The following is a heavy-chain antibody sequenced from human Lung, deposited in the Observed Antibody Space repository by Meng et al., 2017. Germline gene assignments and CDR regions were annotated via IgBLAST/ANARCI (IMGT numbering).Heavy chain of an antibody. J-gene: IGHJ4*02. Sequence: QGQREQAGTELKKPGASGKVSCEASGYTFTSSAMNWVRQAPGQGLEWMGWINTDTGNPTYAQGFTGRFVFSLDTSVSTAYLQISNLKAEDTAVYYCARRRESSSWNWGQGTLVTVSS. CDR2: INTDTGNP. CDR1: GYTFTSSA. V-gene: IGHV7-4-1*02. CDR3: ARRRESSSWN. D-gene: IGHD6-13*01.